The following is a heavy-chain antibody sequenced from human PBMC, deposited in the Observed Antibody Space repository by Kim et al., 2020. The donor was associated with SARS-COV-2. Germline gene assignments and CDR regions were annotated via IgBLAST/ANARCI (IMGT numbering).Heavy chain of an antibody. V-gene: IGHV3-9*01. CDR2: TWWGSCSI. Sequence: GGSLRLSCAASGFTLADYAMNTVPQAPGSGLGWVSITWWGSCSIGFVDSVKGRFTIFFDNAKNSLYLHLNSLRAEDTALYYCAKDNGLADILTGYYDYWGLGTLVTVSS. D-gene: IGHD3-9*01. CDR3: AKDNGLADILTGYYDY. J-gene: IGHJ4*02. CDR1: GFTLADYA.